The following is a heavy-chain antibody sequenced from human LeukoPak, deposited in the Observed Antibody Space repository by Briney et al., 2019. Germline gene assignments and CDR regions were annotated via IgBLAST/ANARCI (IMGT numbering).Heavy chain of an antibody. CDR1: GFTFSSYA. CDR2: ISGSGGST. Sequence: GGSLRLSCAASGFTFSSYAMSWVRQAPGKGLEWVSAISGSGGSTYYADSVKGRFTISRDNSKNTLYLQMSRLRAEDTAVYYCAKDKLGTSSLPFDYWGQGTLVTVSS. J-gene: IGHJ4*02. CDR3: AKDKLGTSSLPFDY. D-gene: IGHD7-27*01. V-gene: IGHV3-23*01.